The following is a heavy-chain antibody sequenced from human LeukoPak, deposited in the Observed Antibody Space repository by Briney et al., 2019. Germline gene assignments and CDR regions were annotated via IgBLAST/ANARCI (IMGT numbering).Heavy chain of an antibody. CDR3: AREISAAAGNEVDY. CDR1: GFTFSSYA. V-gene: IGHV3-30-3*01. Sequence: GGSLRLSCAASGFTFSSYAMHWVRQAPGKGLEWVAVISYDGSNKYYADSVKGRFTISRDNSKNTLYLQMNSLRAEDTAVYYCAREISAAAGNEVDYWGQGTLVTVSS. J-gene: IGHJ4*02. D-gene: IGHD6-13*01. CDR2: ISYDGSNK.